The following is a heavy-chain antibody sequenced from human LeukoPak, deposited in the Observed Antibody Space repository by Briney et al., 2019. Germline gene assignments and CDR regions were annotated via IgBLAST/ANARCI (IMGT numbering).Heavy chain of an antibody. CDR3: ARGEERGSGTVYFDY. V-gene: IGHV4-59*12. CDR1: GGSISSYY. Sequence: PSETLSLTCTVSGGSISSYYWSWIRLPPRKGLEWIGDLSKSGNTNYNPSLKSRVTMSVDRSKNQFSLKLSSVTAADTAVYYCARGEERGSGTVYFDYWGQGTLVTVSS. D-gene: IGHD3-10*01. CDR2: LSKSGNT. J-gene: IGHJ4*02.